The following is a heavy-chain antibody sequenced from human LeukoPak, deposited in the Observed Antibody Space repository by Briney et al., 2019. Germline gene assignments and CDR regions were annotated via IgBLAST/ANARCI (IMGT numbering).Heavy chain of an antibody. CDR2: IYYSGST. Sequence: SETLSLTCTVSGGSISSYYWSWIRQPPGKGLEWIGYIYYSGSTNYNPSLKSRVTISVDTSKNQFSLKLSSVTAADTAVYYCASRYYFDYWGQGTLVTVSS. CDR1: GGSISSYY. CDR3: ASRYYFDY. V-gene: IGHV4-59*01. J-gene: IGHJ4*02. D-gene: IGHD3-16*02.